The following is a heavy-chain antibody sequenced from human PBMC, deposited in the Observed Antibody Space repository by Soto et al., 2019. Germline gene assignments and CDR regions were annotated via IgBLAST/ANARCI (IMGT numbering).Heavy chain of an antibody. J-gene: IGHJ4*02. CDR1: GGSISSDY. V-gene: IGHV4-59*08. CDR3: ARLSRGGSCGFDY. D-gene: IGHD3-10*01. CDR2: SYSSGST. Sequence: QVQLQESGPRLVKPSETLSLTCTVSGGSISSDYCSWIRQPPGKGLEWIGYSYSSGSTKYNPSLQSRVTISVDTSKNQSSLNLSSVTAADTAVYYCARLSRGGSCGFDYWDQGTLVTVSS.